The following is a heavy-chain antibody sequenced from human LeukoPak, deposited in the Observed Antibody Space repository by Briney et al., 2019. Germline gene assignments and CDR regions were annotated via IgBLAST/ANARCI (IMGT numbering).Heavy chain of an antibody. V-gene: IGHV4-34*01. CDR1: GGSFSGYY. J-gene: IGHJ6*02. CDR2: INHSGST. CDR3: ARQVSSASRPLSAGRWYYYYYGMDV. D-gene: IGHD1-26*01. Sequence: PSETLSLTCAVYGGSFSGYYWSWIRQPPGKGLEWIGEINHSGSTNYNPSLKSRVTISVDTSKNQFSLKLSSVTAADTAVYYCARQVSSASRPLSAGRWYYYYYGMDVWGQGTTVTVSS.